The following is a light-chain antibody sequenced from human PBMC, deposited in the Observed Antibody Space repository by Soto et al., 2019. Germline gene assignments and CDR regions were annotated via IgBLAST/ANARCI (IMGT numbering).Light chain of an antibody. V-gene: IGLV3-21*04. CDR2: YDS. CDR3: QVGDGSSDHPVSV. Sequence: SYELTQPPSVSVAPGKTARITCGGNNIGSKSVHWYQQKPGQAPVLVIYYDSDRPSGIPERFSGSNPGSAATLSISRVEAGDEAAYYCQVGDGSSDHPVSVFGTGTKVTVL. CDR1: NIGSKS. J-gene: IGLJ1*01.